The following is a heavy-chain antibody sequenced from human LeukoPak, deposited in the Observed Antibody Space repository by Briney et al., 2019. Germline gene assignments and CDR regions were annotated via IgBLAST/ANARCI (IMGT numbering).Heavy chain of an antibody. CDR3: ARGPVYCSGGSCYSRWFDP. J-gene: IGHJ5*02. CDR2: INHSGST. Sequence: SETLSLTCAVYGGSFSGYYWSWIRQPPGKGLEWLGEINHSGSTNYNPSLKSRVTISVDTSKNQFSLKLSSVTAADTAVYYCARGPVYCSGGSCYSRWFDPWGQGTLVTVSS. V-gene: IGHV4-34*01. CDR1: GGSFSGYY. D-gene: IGHD2-15*01.